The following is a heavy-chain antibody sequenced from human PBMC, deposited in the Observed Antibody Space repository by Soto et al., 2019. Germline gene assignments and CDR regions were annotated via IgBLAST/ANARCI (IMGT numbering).Heavy chain of an antibody. J-gene: IGHJ4*02. CDR3: ATLPSYSSGWYSVYFDY. V-gene: IGHV1-24*01. D-gene: IGHD6-19*01. CDR2: FDPEDGET. CDR1: GYTLTELS. Sequence: GASVKVSCKVSGYTLTELSMHWVRQAPGKGLEWMGGFDPEDGETIYAQKFQGRVTMTEDTSTDTAYMELSSLRSEDTAVYYCATLPSYSSGWYSVYFDYWGQGTLVTVSS.